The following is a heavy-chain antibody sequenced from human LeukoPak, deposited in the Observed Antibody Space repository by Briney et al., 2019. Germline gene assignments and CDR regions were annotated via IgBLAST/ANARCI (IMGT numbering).Heavy chain of an antibody. Sequence: SETLSLTCTVSGGSFSSGSYYWSWIRQPPGTGLEWIGYIYYSGSTNYNPSLKSRVTISVDTSKNQFSLKLSSVTAADTAVYYCARGYCSGGSCYSRTLGYWGQGTLVTVSS. CDR3: ARGYCSGGSCYSRTLGY. V-gene: IGHV4-61*01. J-gene: IGHJ4*02. D-gene: IGHD2-15*01. CDR1: GGSFSSGSYY. CDR2: IYYSGST.